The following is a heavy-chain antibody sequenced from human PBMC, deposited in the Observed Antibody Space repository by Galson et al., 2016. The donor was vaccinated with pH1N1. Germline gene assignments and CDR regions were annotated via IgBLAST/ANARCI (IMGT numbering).Heavy chain of an antibody. CDR2: ISGNGGTT. CDR3: AKRSRRLVGPTPCMDY. D-gene: IGHD1-26*01. J-gene: IGHJ4*02. V-gene: IGHV3-23*01. CDR1: RFTFSAYA. Sequence: SLRLSCAASRFTFSAYAMSWVRQTPEKGLVWVSTISGNGGTTYYADSVKGRFTISRDNSKNTLFLQMNSLRAEDTALYYCAKRSRRLVGPTPCMDYWGQGTLVTVSS.